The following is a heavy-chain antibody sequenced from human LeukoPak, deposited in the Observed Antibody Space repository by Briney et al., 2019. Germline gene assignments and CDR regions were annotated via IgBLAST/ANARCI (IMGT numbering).Heavy chain of an antibody. CDR1: GFIVSINY. CDR2: IYSDGNT. D-gene: IGHD6-19*01. Sequence: GGSLRLSCAASGFIVSINYMSWVRQAPGKGLEWVSVIYSDGNTDYADSVKGRFTISRDDSKNTLYLQMSGLRAEDTAVYYCARDGGSGWSSAFFDHWGQGTLVSVSS. CDR3: ARDGGSGWSSAFFDH. V-gene: IGHV3-53*01. J-gene: IGHJ4*02.